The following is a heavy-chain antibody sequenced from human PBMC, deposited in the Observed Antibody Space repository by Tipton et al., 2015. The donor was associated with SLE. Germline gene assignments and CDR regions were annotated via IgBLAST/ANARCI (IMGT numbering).Heavy chain of an antibody. CDR1: GGSISTYY. J-gene: IGHJ4*02. Sequence: TLSLTCTVSGGSISTYYWSWIRQPPGKGLEWIGYIYYTGSTNYNPSLKSRVTISVDTAKNQFSLTLSSVTAADTAVYYCLRGDGDHWGRGTLVTVSP. V-gene: IGHV4-59*12. CDR3: LRGDGDH. CDR2: IYYTGST.